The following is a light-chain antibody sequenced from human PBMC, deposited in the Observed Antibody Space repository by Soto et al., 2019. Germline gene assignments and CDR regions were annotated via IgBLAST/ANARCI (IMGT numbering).Light chain of an antibody. CDR3: SSYTNINTRACV. J-gene: IGLJ1*01. CDR2: EVT. CDR1: SDDISSYNR. V-gene: IGLV2-14*01. Sequence: QSALTQPASVSGSPGQSITICCTGTSDDISSYNRVSWYQQHPGKAPKLIIYEVTDRPSGVSNRFSGSKSGNTASLTISGLQAEDEAEYYCSSYTNINTRACVFGTGTKLTVL.